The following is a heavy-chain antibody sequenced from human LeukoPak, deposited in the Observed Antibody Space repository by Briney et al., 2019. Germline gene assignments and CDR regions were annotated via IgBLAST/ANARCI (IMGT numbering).Heavy chain of an antibody. CDR2: IYHSGST. Sequence: SETLSLTCAVSGYSISSGYYWGWIRQPPGKGLEWIGSIYHSGSTYYNPSLKSRVTISVDTSKNQFSLKLSSVTAADTAVYYCARVGSTDYYDSSGYFPFDYWGQGTLVTVSS. D-gene: IGHD3-22*01. J-gene: IGHJ4*02. V-gene: IGHV4-38-2*01. CDR1: GYSISSGYY. CDR3: ARVGSTDYYDSSGYFPFDY.